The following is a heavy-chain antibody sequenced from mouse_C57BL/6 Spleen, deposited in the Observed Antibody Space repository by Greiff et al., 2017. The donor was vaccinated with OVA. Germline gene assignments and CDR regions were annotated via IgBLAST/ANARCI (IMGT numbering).Heavy chain of an antibody. Sequence: DVKLVESGGDLVKPGGSLKLSCAASGFTFSSYGMSWVRQTPDKRLEWVATISSGGSYTYYPDSVKGRFTISRDNAKNTLYLQMSSLKSEDTAMYYCARHLHSSGSVYAMDYWGQGTSVTVSS. CDR3: ARHLHSSGSVYAMDY. CDR2: ISSGGSYT. J-gene: IGHJ4*01. V-gene: IGHV5-6*02. CDR1: GFTFSSYG. D-gene: IGHD3-2*02.